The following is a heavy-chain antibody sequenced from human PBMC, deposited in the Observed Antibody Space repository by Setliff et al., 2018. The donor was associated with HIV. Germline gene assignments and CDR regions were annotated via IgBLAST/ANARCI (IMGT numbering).Heavy chain of an antibody. CDR2: INHSGRT. CDR3: ARVSSTYWYSTFRNYYYHMDV. CDR1: GGSFSDNY. D-gene: IGHD2-8*02. V-gene: IGHV4-34*01. Sequence: SETLSLTCAVYGGSFSDNYWSWNRQSPGEGLEWIGEINHSGRTKYSPSLRSRVSISVDTSKTQFSLNLSSVTAADTAVYYCARVSSTYWYSTFRNYYYHMDVWGKGTTVTVSS. J-gene: IGHJ6*03.